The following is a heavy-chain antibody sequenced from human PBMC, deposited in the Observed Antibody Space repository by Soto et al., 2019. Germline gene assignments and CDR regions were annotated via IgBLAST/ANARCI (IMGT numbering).Heavy chain of an antibody. V-gene: IGHV4-39*01. CDR3: ARQGSDIVVVPAAIYD. Sequence: QLQLQESGPGLVKPSETLSLTCTVSGGSISSSSYYWGWIRQPPGKGLEWIGSIYYSGSTYYNPSRKSRVTISVDTSKNQFSLKLSSVTAADTAVYYCARQGSDIVVVPAAIYDWGQGTLVTVSS. CDR2: IYYSGST. J-gene: IGHJ4*02. CDR1: GGSISSSSYY. D-gene: IGHD2-2*02.